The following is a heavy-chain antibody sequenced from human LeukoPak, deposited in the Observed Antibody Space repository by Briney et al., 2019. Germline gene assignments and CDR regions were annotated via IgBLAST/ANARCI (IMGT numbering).Heavy chain of an antibody. V-gene: IGHV2-5*02. D-gene: IGHD3-10*01. CDR3: AHRHYYGNWGVRAFDY. Sequence: SGPTLVNPTQTLTQTCTFSGFSLTTTGVGVGWIRQSPGKALEWLGIIYWDDDKRYNPSLKSRLAISKDTSKNQVVLTMTNMGPTDTGTYYCAHRHYYGNWGVRAFDYWGQGILVTVST. J-gene: IGHJ4*02. CDR1: GFSLTTTGVG. CDR2: IYWDDDK.